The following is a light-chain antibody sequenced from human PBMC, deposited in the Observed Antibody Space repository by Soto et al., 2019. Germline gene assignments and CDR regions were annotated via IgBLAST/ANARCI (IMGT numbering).Light chain of an antibody. CDR1: QSVSSNY. CDR3: QQYGSSGT. Sequence: EIVLTQSPGTLSLSPGERATLSCMASQSVSSNYLAWYQQKPGQAPRLLIYGEYNRATGIPDRFSGSGYGTDFTLTISRLEPEDFAVYYCQQYGSSGTFGQGTKVDIK. V-gene: IGKV3-20*01. J-gene: IGKJ1*01. CDR2: GEY.